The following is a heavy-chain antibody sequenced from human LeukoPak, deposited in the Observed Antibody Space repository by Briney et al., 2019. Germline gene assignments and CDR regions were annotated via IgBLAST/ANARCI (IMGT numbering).Heavy chain of an antibody. CDR3: AGGAKGNDY. D-gene: IGHD3-16*01. V-gene: IGHV3-48*03. Sequence: PGGSLRLSCAASGFTFSSYEMNWVRQAPGKGLDWVSYISSSGSTIYYADSVKGRFTISRDNAKNSLYLQMNSLRAEDTAVYYCAGGAKGNDYWGQGTLVTVSS. J-gene: IGHJ4*02. CDR2: ISSSGSTI. CDR1: GFTFSSYE.